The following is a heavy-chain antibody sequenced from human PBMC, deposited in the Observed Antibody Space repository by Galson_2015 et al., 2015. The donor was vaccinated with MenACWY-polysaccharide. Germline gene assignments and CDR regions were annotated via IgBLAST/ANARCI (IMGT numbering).Heavy chain of an antibody. CDR2: ISTYNGNT. D-gene: IGHD6-13*01. Sequence: VSCKASGYTFTSYGISWVRQAPGQGLEWMGWISTYNGNTNYAQMLQGRVTMTTDTSASTAYMELRSLRTDDTAVYYCARDFRSSWYGHYFDYWGQGTLVTVSS. J-gene: IGHJ4*02. CDR1: GYTFTSYG. V-gene: IGHV1-18*01. CDR3: ARDFRSSWYGHYFDY.